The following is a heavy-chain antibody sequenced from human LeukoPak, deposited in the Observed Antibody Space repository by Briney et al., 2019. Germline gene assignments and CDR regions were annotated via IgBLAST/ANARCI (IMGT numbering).Heavy chain of an antibody. CDR1: GFTFSSYD. D-gene: IGHD3-22*01. CDR2: IGTAGDT. J-gene: IGHJ3*02. V-gene: IGHV3-13*01. CDR3: ARSLRLLGYDAFDI. Sequence: EAGGSLRLSCAASGFTFSSYDMHWVRQATGKGLEWVSAIGTAGDTYYPGSVKGRFTISRENAKNSLYLQMNSLRAGDTAVYYCARSLRLLGYDAFDIWGQGTMVTVSS.